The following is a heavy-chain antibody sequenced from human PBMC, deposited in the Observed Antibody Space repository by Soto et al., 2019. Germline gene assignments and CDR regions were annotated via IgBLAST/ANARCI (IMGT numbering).Heavy chain of an antibody. Sequence: PSETLSLTCAVSGGSISSSNWWSWVRQPPGKGLEWIGEIYHSGSTNYNPSLKSRVTISVDKSTNQFSLKLSSVTAADTAVYYCARGERGYSSSSHYYYYGMDVWGQGXTVIVYS. V-gene: IGHV4-4*02. J-gene: IGHJ6*02. CDR1: GGSISSSNW. CDR3: ARGERGYSSSSHYYYYGMDV. CDR2: IYHSGST. D-gene: IGHD6-6*01.